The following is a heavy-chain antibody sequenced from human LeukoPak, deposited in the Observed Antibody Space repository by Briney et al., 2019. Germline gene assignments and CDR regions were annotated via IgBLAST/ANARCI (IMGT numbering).Heavy chain of an antibody. Sequence: SQTLSLTCTVSGGSISSGGYYWIWIRPHPGKGLEWIGYIYYSGSTYYNPSLKSRVTMSVDTSKNQFSLKLRSVTAADTAVYYCARAKGKTGLSRYFDYWGQGTLVTVSS. D-gene: IGHD3-16*01. CDR1: GGSISSGGYY. V-gene: IGHV4-31*03. J-gene: IGHJ4*02. CDR2: IYYSGST. CDR3: ARAKGKTGLSRYFDY.